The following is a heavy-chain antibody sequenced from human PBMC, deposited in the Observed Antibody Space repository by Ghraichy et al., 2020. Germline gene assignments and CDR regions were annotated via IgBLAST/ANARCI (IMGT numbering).Heavy chain of an antibody. CDR1: GGTFSSYA. CDR3: ARTVDGSIPVGYYGMDV. V-gene: IGHV1-69*13. CDR2: IIPIFGTA. J-gene: IGHJ6*02. Sequence: SVKVSCKASGGTFSSYAISWVRQAPGQGLEWMGGIIPIFGTANYAQKFQGRVTITADESTSTAYMELSSLRSEDTAVYYCARTVDGSIPVGYYGMDVWGQGTTVTVSS.